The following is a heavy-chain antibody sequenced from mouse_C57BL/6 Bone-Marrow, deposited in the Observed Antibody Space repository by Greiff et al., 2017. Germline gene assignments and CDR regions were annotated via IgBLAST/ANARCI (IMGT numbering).Heavy chain of an antibody. CDR3: AVYYDYDEDFDY. J-gene: IGHJ2*01. V-gene: IGHV1-69*01. CDR1: GYTFTSYW. D-gene: IGHD2-4*01. Sequence: QVQLQQPGAELVMPGASVKLSCKASGYTFTSYWMHWVKQRPGQGLEWIGEIDHSDSYTNYNQKFKGKSTLTVDKSSSTAYMQLSSLTSEDSAVYYCAVYYDYDEDFDYWGQGTTLTVSS. CDR2: IDHSDSYT.